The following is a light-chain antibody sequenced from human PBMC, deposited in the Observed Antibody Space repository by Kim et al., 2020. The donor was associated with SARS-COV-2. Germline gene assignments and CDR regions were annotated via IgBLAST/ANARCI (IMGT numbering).Light chain of an antibody. V-gene: IGLV2-14*03. J-gene: IGLJ1*01. CDR1: SSDVGGYNY. Sequence: SFTISCTATSSDVGGYNYVSWYQQHPGKAPKLMIYDVSNRPSGVSNRFSGSKSGNTASLTISGLQAEDEADYYCSSYTSSSTLGVFGTGTKVTVL. CDR3: SSYTSSSTLGV. CDR2: DVS.